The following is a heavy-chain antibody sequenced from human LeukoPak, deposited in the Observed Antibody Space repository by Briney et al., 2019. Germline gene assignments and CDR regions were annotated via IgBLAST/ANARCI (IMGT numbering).Heavy chain of an antibody. D-gene: IGHD2-21*01. CDR1: GFTFSSYA. CDR3: ARPLGDVVED. Sequence: GGSLRLPCAASGFTFSSYAMSWVRQAPGKGLEWVSVIYSGGSTYYADSVKGRFTISRDNSKNTLYLQMNSLRAEDTAVYYCARPLGDVVEDWGQGTLVTVSS. CDR2: IYSGGST. J-gene: IGHJ4*02. V-gene: IGHV3-66*04.